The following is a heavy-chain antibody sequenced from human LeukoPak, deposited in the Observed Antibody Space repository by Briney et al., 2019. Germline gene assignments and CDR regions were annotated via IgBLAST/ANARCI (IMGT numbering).Heavy chain of an antibody. CDR3: ARDQVYTSLSAFGI. J-gene: IGHJ3*02. D-gene: IGHD3-16*01. CDR1: GFTFSSYS. CDR2: ISGSSSYI. V-gene: IGHV3-21*01. Sequence: GGSLRLSCAASGFTFSSYSMNWVRQAPGKGLEWDSSISGSSSYISYADSVKGRFTISRDDAKNSLYLQMNSLRAEDTAVYYCARDQVYTSLSAFGIWGQGTKVTVSS.